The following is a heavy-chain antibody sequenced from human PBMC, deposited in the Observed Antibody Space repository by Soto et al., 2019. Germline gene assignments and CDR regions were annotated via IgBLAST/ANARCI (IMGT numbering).Heavy chain of an antibody. CDR2: INPKTGGT. Sequence: ASVKVSCKGSGYVFSGYYMYWLRQAPGQGLEWMGWINPKTGGTHYAQKFQGRVTMTGDTSINTVYIELSSLRSDETAIYYCSRGITSSWAPFGYYGMDVWGQGTRVTVSS. V-gene: IGHV1-2*02. CDR1: GYVFSGYY. J-gene: IGHJ6*02. D-gene: IGHD6-13*01. CDR3: SRGITSSWAPFGYYGMDV.